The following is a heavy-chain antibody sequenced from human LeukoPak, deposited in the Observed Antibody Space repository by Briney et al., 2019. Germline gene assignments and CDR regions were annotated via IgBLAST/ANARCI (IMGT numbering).Heavy chain of an antibody. CDR1: GYTFINNW. D-gene: IGHD3-16*02. Sequence: ASVKVSCKASGYTFINNWMHWVRQAPGQGLEWIGLINPTGTGTLYAQKFQGRVTMTRDMSTSTDYMELSRLRSDDTAVYYCARAYVWGSYRYSNWGQGTLVTVSS. CDR2: INPTGTGT. CDR3: ARAYVWGSYRYSN. J-gene: IGHJ4*02. V-gene: IGHV1-46*01.